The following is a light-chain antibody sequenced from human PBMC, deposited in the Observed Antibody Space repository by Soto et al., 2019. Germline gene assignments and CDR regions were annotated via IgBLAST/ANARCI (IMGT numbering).Light chain of an antibody. CDR1: SSDVGGYIY. CDR3: SSYTSGSTIYV. V-gene: IGLV2-14*01. J-gene: IGLJ1*01. CDR2: EGS. Sequence: QSALTQPASVSGSPGQSITISCTGTSSDVGGYIYVSWYHHQPGKAPKLMIYEGSNRPSGVSNRFSGSKSGNTASLTISGLQDEDEDDYYYSSYTSGSTIYVFGTGTKLTVL.